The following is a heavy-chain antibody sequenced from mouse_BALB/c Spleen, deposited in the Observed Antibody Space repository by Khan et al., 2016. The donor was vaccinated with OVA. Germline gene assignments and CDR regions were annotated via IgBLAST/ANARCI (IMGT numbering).Heavy chain of an antibody. J-gene: IGHJ3*01. CDR1: GYTFTNYG. CDR3: ARSEDYRSFAY. D-gene: IGHD2-14*01. CDR2: INTYTGEP. V-gene: IGHV9-3-1*01. Sequence: QIQLVQSGPELKKPGETVKISCKASGYTFTNYGMDWVKQAPGKGLKWMGWINTYTGEPTYPDDFTGRFAFSLETSASTVYLQINNLKDEDTATYVGARSEDYRSFAYWGQGTLVTVSA.